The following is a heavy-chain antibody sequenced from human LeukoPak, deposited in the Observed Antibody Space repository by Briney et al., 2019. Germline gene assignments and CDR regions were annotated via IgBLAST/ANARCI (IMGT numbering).Heavy chain of an antibody. CDR2: IYYSGNT. D-gene: IGHD3-10*01. CDR3: ARGDITMVRGVIIREAYYFDY. V-gene: IGHV4-59*12. Sequence: SETLSLTCTVSGGSISSFYWSWIRQPPGKGLEWIGYIYYSGNTNYNPSLKSRVTISVDTSKNQFSLKLSSVTAADTAVYYCARGDITMVRGVIIREAYYFDYWGQGTLVTVSS. CDR1: GGSISSFY. J-gene: IGHJ4*02.